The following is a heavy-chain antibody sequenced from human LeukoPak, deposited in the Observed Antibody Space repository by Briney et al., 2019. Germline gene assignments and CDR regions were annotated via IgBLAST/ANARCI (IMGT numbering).Heavy chain of an antibody. CDR3: ARGPYCSGGTCYSTGRYFDL. V-gene: IGHV4-38-2*02. J-gene: IGHJ2*01. CDR2: IYHSGST. D-gene: IGHD2-15*01. CDR1: GYSISSGYY. Sequence: SETLSLTCTVSGYSISSGYYWGWIRQPPGKGLEWIGSIYHSGSTSYNPSLKSRVTISVDTSKNQFSLKLSSVTAADTAVYYCARGPYCSGGTCYSTGRYFDLWGRGTLVTVSS.